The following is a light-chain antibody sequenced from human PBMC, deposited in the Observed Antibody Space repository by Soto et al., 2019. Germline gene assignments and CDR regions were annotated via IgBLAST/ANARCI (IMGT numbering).Light chain of an antibody. CDR1: SGSIVSNY. CDR2: EDN. V-gene: IGLV6-57*04. CDR3: QSYHSGNVV. J-gene: IGLJ2*01. Sequence: NFMLTQPHSVSESPGKTVIISCTRSSGSIVSNYVQWYQQRPGSAPTPVIYEDNERPSGVPDRFSGSIDSSSNSASLTISGLKTDDEADYYCQSYHSGNVVFGGGTKLTVL.